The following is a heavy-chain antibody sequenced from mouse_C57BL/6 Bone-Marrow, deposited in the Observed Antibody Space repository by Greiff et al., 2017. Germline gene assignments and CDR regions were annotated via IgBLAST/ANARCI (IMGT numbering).Heavy chain of an antibody. D-gene: IGHD2-12*01. CDR3: ARGRRRPGFAY. Sequence: DVMLVESGGGLVQPGGSLSLSCAASGFTFTDYYMSWVRQPPGKALEWLGFIRNKANGYTTEYSASVKGRFTISRDNSQSILYLQMNALRAEDSATYYCARGRRRPGFAYWGQGTLVTVSA. CDR1: GFTFTDYY. CDR2: IRNKANGYTT. V-gene: IGHV7-3*01. J-gene: IGHJ3*01.